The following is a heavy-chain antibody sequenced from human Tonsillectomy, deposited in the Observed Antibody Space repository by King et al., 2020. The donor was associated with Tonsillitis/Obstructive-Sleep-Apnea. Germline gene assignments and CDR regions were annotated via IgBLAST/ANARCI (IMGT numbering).Heavy chain of an antibody. Sequence: VQLQLWGAGLLKPSETLSLTCGVYGGSFSGYFWIWIRQPPGKGLEWIGEINHSGSTNYNPSLKSRVTISVDTSKNQFSLKLSSVTAADTAVYYCARASRAIFGFWFDYWGQGTLVTVSS. CDR1: GGSFSGYF. J-gene: IGHJ4*02. CDR3: ARASRAIFGFWFDY. D-gene: IGHD3-3*01. CDR2: INHSGST. V-gene: IGHV4-34*01.